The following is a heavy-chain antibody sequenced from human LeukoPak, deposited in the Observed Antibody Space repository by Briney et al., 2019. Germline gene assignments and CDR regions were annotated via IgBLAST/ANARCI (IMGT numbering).Heavy chain of an antibody. J-gene: IGHJ3*02. CDR2: IYSSGST. CDR1: GFTDSSNY. D-gene: IGHD5-12*01. Sequence: PGGSLRLSCAASGFTDSSNYMSWVRQAPGKGLEWVSVIYSSGSTYYADSVKGRFTISRDNSKNTLYLQMISLRAEDTAVYYCATLARYAFDIWGQGSMVTASS. CDR3: ATLARYAFDI. V-gene: IGHV3-53*01.